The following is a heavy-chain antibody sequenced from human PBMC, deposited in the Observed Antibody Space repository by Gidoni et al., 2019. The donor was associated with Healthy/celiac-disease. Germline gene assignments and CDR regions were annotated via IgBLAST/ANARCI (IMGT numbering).Heavy chain of an antibody. D-gene: IGHD3-16*01. Sequence: QVQLQESGPGLVKPSQTLSLTCTVSGCSISSGGYYWSWIRQHPGKGLEWIGYIYYSGSTYYNPSLKSRVTISVDTSKNQFSLKLSSVTAADTAVYYCARGPPNLATDLNWFDPWGQGTLVTVSS. V-gene: IGHV4-31*03. CDR1: GCSISSGGYY. CDR3: ARGPPNLATDLNWFDP. CDR2: IYYSGST. J-gene: IGHJ5*02.